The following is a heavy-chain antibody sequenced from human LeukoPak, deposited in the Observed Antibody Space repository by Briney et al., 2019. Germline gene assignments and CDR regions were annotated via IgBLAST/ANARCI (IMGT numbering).Heavy chain of an antibody. Sequence: GESLKVSCKGSEYDFANYWIGWVRQMPGKGLEWMGIVYPAGSRIHYSPSFQGQVTMSVDRSISTAYLQWTSLKASDTAMYFCARRKFSDAWFDPWGQGTLVTVSS. V-gene: IGHV5-51*01. J-gene: IGHJ5*01. D-gene: IGHD1-14*01. CDR2: VYPAGSRI. CDR3: ARRKFSDAWFDP. CDR1: EYDFANYW.